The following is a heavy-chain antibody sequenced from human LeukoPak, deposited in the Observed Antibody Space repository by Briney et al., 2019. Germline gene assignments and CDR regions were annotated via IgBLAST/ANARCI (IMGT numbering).Heavy chain of an antibody. CDR1: GGSISSSSYY. D-gene: IGHD4-17*01. CDR3: ARRYGDYLSPFDY. Sequence: SETLSLTCTVSGGSISSSSYYWGWIRQPPGKGLEWIGSIYYSGSTYYNPSLKSRVTISVDTSKNQFSLKLSSVTAADTAVYYYARRYGDYLSPFDYWGQGTLVTVSS. CDR2: IYYSGST. V-gene: IGHV4-39*01. J-gene: IGHJ4*02.